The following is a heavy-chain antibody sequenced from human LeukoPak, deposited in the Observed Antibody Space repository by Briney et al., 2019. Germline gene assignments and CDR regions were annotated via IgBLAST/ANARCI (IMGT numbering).Heavy chain of an antibody. Sequence: PGGSLRLSCAASGFTFSSYSMNLVRQAPGKGLEWVSSISSSSSYIYYADSVKGRFTISRDNAKNSLYLQMNSLRAEDTAVYYCARDPRVVAGNYFDYWGQGTLVTVSS. CDR3: ARDPRVVAGNYFDY. CDR2: ISSSSSYI. V-gene: IGHV3-21*01. D-gene: IGHD6-19*01. J-gene: IGHJ4*02. CDR1: GFTFSSYS.